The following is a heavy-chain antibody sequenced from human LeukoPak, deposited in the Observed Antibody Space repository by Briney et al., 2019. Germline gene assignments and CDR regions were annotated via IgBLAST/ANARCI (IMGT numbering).Heavy chain of an antibody. V-gene: IGHV4-39*01. Sequence: SSETLSLICTVSGGSISSSSYYWGWIRQPPGKGLEWFGSIYYSGSTYYNPSLKSRVTISVDTSKNQFSLKLSSVTAADTAVYYCARRGYCSSTSCYDYWGQGTLVTVSS. J-gene: IGHJ4*02. CDR3: ARRGYCSSTSCYDY. CDR2: IYYSGST. D-gene: IGHD2-2*01. CDR1: GGSISSSSYY.